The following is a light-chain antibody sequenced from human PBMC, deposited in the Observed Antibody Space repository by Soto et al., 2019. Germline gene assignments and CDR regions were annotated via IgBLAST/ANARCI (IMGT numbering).Light chain of an antibody. Sequence: EIVLTQSPATLSFSPGEGATLSCRASQSISNYLAWYQQKPGQAPRLLIYDASNRATGIPGRFSGSGSGTDFTLTISSLEPEDFAVYYCQQRGNWPPITFGHGTRLEIK. V-gene: IGKV3-11*01. CDR3: QQRGNWPPIT. J-gene: IGKJ5*01. CDR2: DAS. CDR1: QSISNY.